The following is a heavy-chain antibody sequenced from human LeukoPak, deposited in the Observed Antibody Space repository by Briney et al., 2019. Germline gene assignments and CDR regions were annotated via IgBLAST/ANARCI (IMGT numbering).Heavy chain of an antibody. CDR1: GGSFSGYY. D-gene: IGHD3-3*01. J-gene: IGHJ4*02. Sequence: SETLSLTCAVYGGSFSGYYWSWLRQPPGKGLEWIGEINHSGSTNYNPSLKSRVTISVDTSKNQFSLKLSSVTAADTAVYYCARDFKTLYYFDYWGQGTLVTVSS. CDR2: INHSGST. V-gene: IGHV4-34*01. CDR3: ARDFKTLYYFDY.